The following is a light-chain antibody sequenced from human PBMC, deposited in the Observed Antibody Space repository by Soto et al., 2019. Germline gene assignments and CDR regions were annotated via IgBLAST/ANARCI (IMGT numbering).Light chain of an antibody. J-gene: IGKJ1*01. CDR2: GAS. Sequence: IRMTQSPSTLSASVEDRVTITCRASQNIDRWLAWYQQKPGKAPNLLIYGASSLESGVPSRFSGSGSGTEFTLTISSLRPDDFATYYCQQYNSYPWTFGQGTKVEIK. CDR1: QNIDRW. V-gene: IGKV1-5*03. CDR3: QQYNSYPWT.